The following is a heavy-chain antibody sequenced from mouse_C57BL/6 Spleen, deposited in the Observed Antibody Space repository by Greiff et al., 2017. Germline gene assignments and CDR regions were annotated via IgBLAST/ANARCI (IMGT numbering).Heavy chain of an antibody. D-gene: IGHD1-1*01. J-gene: IGHJ2*01. Sequence: VQLKQSGPGLVKPSQSLSLTCSVTGYSITSGYYWNWIRQFPGNKLEWMGYISYDGSNNYNPSLKNRISITRDTSKNQFFLKLNSVTTEDTATYYCARGDYYYGSSYRYFDYWGQGTTRAVSS. CDR2: ISYDGSN. CDR1: GYSITSGYY. CDR3: ARGDYYYGSSYRYFDY. V-gene: IGHV3-6*01.